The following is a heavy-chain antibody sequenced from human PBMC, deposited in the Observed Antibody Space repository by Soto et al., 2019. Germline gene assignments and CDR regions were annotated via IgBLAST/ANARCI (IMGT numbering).Heavy chain of an antibody. J-gene: IGHJ6*02. CDR2: IWYDGSNK. CDR1: GFTFSSYG. D-gene: IGHD3-3*01. Sequence: QVQLVESGGGVVQPGRSLRLSCAASGFTFSSYGMHWVRQAPGKGLEWVAVIWYDGSNKYYADSVKGRFTISRDNSKNTLYLQMNSLRAEDTAVYYCAREEITIRPGSSYGMDVWGQGTTVTVSS. V-gene: IGHV3-33*01. CDR3: AREEITIRPGSSYGMDV.